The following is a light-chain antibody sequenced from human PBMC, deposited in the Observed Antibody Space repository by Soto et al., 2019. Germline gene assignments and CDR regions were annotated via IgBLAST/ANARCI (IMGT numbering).Light chain of an antibody. CDR2: EVS. CDR3: SSYAGTEIWV. J-gene: IGLJ3*02. V-gene: IGLV2-14*01. CDR1: SSDVGSYNF. Sequence: QSALTQPASVSGSPGQSITISCTGTSSDVGSYNFVSWYQQYPGKAPKLMIYEVSNRPSGVSNRFSGSKSGNTASLTISGLQAEDEADYYCSSYAGTEIWVFGGGTKLTVL.